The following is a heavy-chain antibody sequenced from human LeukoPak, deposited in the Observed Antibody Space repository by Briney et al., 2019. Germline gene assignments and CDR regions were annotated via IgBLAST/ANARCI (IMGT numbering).Heavy chain of an antibody. CDR3: AKGYDFWSGLSFN. CDR1: GFTFDSFG. D-gene: IGHD3-3*01. J-gene: IGHJ4*02. V-gene: IGHV3-23*01. CDR2: ISGSGGST. Sequence: PGGSLRLSCAASGFTFDSFGMSWVRQAPGKGLEWVSAISGSGGSTYYADSVKGRFTISRDNSKNTLYLQMNSLRAEDTAVYYCAKGYDFWSGLSFNWGQGTLVTVSS.